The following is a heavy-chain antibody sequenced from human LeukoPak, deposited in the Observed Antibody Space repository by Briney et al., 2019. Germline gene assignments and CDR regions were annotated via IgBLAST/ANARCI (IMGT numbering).Heavy chain of an antibody. J-gene: IGHJ1*01. CDR3: ARHGIGYDSSEVEYFQH. Sequence: PSETLSLTCTVSGGSISSYYWSWIRQPPGKGLEWIGYIYYSGSTNYNPSLKSRVTISVDTSKNQFSLKLSSVTAADTAVYYCARHGIGYDSSEVEYFQHWGQGTLVTVSS. V-gene: IGHV4-59*08. CDR1: GGSISSYY. CDR2: IYYSGST. D-gene: IGHD3-22*01.